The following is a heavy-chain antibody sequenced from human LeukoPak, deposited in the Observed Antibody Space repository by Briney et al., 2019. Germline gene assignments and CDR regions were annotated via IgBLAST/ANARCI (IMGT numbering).Heavy chain of an antibody. Sequence: SETLSLTCTVSGGSISSYYWSWIRQPPGKGLEWIGYIYYSGSTNYNPSLKSRVTISVDMSKNQFSLKLSSVTAADTAVYYCARQSGSSPAYWSFDYWGQGTLVTVSS. CDR2: IYYSGST. CDR1: GGSISSYY. J-gene: IGHJ4*02. D-gene: IGHD3-10*01. V-gene: IGHV4-59*08. CDR3: ARQSGSSPAYWSFDY.